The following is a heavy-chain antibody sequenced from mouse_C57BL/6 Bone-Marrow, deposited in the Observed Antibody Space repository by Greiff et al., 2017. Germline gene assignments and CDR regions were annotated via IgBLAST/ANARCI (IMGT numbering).Heavy chain of an antibody. CDR2: IDPSDSET. CDR1: GYTFTSYW. J-gene: IGHJ4*01. Sequence: QVQLQQPGAELVRPGSSVKLSCKASGYTFTSYWMHWVKQRPIQGLEWIGNIDPSDSETHYNQKFKDKATLTVDKSSRTAYMQLSSLTSEDSAVYYCARPRIYYGNPYAMDYWGQGTSVTVSS. V-gene: IGHV1-52*01. CDR3: ARPRIYYGNPYAMDY. D-gene: IGHD2-1*01.